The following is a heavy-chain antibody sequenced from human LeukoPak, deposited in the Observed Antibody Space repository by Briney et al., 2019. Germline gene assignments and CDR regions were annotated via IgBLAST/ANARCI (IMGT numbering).Heavy chain of an antibody. CDR2: IYYSGST. CDR3: ARVVQSTDSSGFYLPEYFQH. V-gene: IGHV4-59*08. CDR1: GGSISSYY. D-gene: IGHD3-22*01. J-gene: IGHJ1*01. Sequence: SETLSLTCTVSGGSISSYYWSWIRQPPGKGLEWIGYIYYSGSTNYNPSLKSRVTISVKTPKNQFSLKLRSVTAADTAVYYCARVVQSTDSSGFYLPEYFQHWGQGTLVTVSS.